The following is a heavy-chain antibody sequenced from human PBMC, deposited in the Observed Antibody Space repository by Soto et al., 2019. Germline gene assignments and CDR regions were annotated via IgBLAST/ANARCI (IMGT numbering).Heavy chain of an antibody. V-gene: IGHV3-33*01. Sequence: QVQLVESGGGVVQPGRSLRLSCAASGFTFSSYGMHWVRQAPGKGLEWVAVIWYDGSNKYYADSVKGRFTISRDNSKNMLYLQMNSRRAEDTAVYYCARDTAVVPAAVDALSDYWGQGTLVTVSS. J-gene: IGHJ4*02. D-gene: IGHD2-2*01. CDR2: IWYDGSNK. CDR3: ARDTAVVPAAVDALSDY. CDR1: GFTFSSYG.